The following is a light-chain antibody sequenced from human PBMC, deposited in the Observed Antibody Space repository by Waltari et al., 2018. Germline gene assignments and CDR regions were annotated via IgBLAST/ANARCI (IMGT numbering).Light chain of an antibody. CDR1: NIESKS. Sequence: SYVLTQPPSVSVAPGETARLTCGGNNIESKSVHWYRQRPGQAPVLVISYDSDRPSGIPYRVAGSNSGNAATLTISRVEAGDGADYYCQVWDANTDPGVFGTGTEVTVL. CDR2: YDS. CDR3: QVWDANTDPGV. V-gene: IGLV3-21*01. J-gene: IGLJ1*01.